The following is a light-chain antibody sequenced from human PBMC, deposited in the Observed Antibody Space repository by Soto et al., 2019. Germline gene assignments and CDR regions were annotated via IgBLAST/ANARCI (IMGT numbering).Light chain of an antibody. J-gene: IGLJ1*01. CDR2: EGS. V-gene: IGLV2-23*01. Sequence: QSVLTQPASGSGSPGQSITLACPGTSGDVGSYSHVSWYQQHPGKAPRLIIYEGSKRPSGVSHRFSASRSDKTASLTISGLQAEDEAAYYCCSYALSSSYVFGTGTKVTVL. CDR3: CSYALSSSYV. CDR1: SGDVGSYSH.